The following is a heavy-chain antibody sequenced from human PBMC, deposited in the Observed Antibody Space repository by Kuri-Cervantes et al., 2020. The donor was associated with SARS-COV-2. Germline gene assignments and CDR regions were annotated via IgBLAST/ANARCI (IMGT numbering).Heavy chain of an antibody. CDR1: GFTFSSYS. CDR2: MSGSGAST. CDR3: AKTSGYNYYFAY. D-gene: IGHD5-24*01. V-gene: IGHV3-23*01. Sequence: LSLTCAASGFTFSSYSINWVRQAPGKGLEWVSTMSGSGASTHYADSVKGRFTISRDNSKNMLYLQMYSLRAEDTAVYYCAKTSGYNYYFAYWGQGSLVTVSS. J-gene: IGHJ4*02.